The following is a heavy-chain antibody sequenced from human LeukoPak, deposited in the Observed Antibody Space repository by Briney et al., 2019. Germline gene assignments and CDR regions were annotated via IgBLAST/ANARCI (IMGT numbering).Heavy chain of an antibody. CDR2: ISGSGGRT. J-gene: IGHJ4*02. CDR1: GFTFSSYV. Sequence: GGSLRLSCAASGFTFSSYVMSWVRQAPGKGLEWVSGISGSGGRTNYADSVKGRFTISRDNSKNTLYLQMNSLRAEDTAIYYCVKDRLDGNTYGQLDSWGQGTLVTVSS. D-gene: IGHD5-18*01. CDR3: VKDRLDGNTYGQLDS. V-gene: IGHV3-23*01.